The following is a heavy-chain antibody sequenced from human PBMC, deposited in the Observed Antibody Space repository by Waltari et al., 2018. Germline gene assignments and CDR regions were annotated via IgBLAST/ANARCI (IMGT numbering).Heavy chain of an antibody. CDR2: ISGSGGST. CDR3: AKDLTYSGSYLGGFDY. V-gene: IGHV3-23*01. Sequence: EVQLLESGGGLVQPGGSLRLSCAASGFTFSSYAMSWVRQAPGKGLEWVSAISGSGGSTYYADSVKGRFTISRDNSKNTLYLQMNSLRAEDTAVYYCAKDLTYSGSYLGGFDYWGQGTLVTVSS. D-gene: IGHD1-26*01. CDR1: GFTFSSYA. J-gene: IGHJ4*02.